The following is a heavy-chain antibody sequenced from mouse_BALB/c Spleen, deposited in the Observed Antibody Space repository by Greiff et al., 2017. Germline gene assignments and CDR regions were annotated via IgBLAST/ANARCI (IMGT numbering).Heavy chain of an antibody. Sequence: EVMLMESGGGLVKPGGSLKLSCAASGFTFSSYTMSWVRQTPEKRLEWVATISSGGSYTYYPDSVKGRFTISRDNAKNTLYLQMSSLKSEDTAMYYCTREGSYYGNPYWYFDVWGAGTTVTVSS. CDR1: GFTFSSYT. J-gene: IGHJ1*01. CDR2: ISSGGSYT. CDR3: TREGSYYGNPYWYFDV. D-gene: IGHD2-10*01. V-gene: IGHV5-6-4*01.